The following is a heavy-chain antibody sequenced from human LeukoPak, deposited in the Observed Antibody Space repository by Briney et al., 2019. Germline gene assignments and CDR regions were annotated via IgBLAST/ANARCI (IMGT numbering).Heavy chain of an antibody. CDR1: GYTFTSYG. D-gene: IGHD4-11*01. Sequence: ASVKVSCKASGYTFTSYGISWVRQAPGQGLELMGWISAYNGNTNYAQKLQGRVTMTTDTSTSTAYMELRSLRSDDTAVYYCAREGVTTTGDYYYYGMDVWGQGTTVTVSS. CDR2: ISAYNGNT. J-gene: IGHJ6*02. V-gene: IGHV1-18*04. CDR3: AREGVTTTGDYYYYGMDV.